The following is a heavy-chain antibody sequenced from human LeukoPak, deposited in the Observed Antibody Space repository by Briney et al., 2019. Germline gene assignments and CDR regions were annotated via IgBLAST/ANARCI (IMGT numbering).Heavy chain of an antibody. CDR1: GFTFSSYG. Sequence: GRSLRLSCAASGFTFSSYGMHWVRQAPGKGLEWVAVIWYDGSNKYYADSVKGRFTISRDNSKNTLYLQMNSLRGEDTAVYYCARDARVYSSSTGGYYYYGMDVWGQGTTVSVSS. CDR3: ARDARVYSSSTGGYYYYGMDV. V-gene: IGHV3-33*01. D-gene: IGHD6-13*01. J-gene: IGHJ6*02. CDR2: IWYDGSNK.